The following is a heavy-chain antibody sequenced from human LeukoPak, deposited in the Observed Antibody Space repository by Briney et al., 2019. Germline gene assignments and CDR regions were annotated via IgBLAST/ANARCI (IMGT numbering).Heavy chain of an antibody. D-gene: IGHD6-6*01. CDR1: GYTFTSYG. J-gene: IGHJ6*03. CDR2: ISAHNGNT. Sequence: ASVKVSCKASGYTFTSYGISWVRQAPGQGLEWMGWISAHNGNTNYVQKLQGRVTMTTDTSTSTAYMELRSLRSDDTAIYFCARGSVAGLDYYYMDVWGKGTTVTVSS. CDR3: ARGSVAGLDYYYMDV. V-gene: IGHV1-18*01.